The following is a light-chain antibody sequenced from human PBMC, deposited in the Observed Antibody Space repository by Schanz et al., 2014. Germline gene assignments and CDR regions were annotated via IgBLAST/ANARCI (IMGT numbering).Light chain of an antibody. CDR3: GTWDGSLGEVV. CDR1: SSNIGNNY. J-gene: IGLJ2*01. CDR2: DND. Sequence: QSVLTQPPSVSAAPGQKVTISCSGSSSNIGNNYVSWYQQLPGTAPKLLIYDNDKRPSGIADRFSGSKSGASATLVITGLQTGDEANYFCGTWDGSLGEVVFGGGTKVTVL. V-gene: IGLV1-51*01.